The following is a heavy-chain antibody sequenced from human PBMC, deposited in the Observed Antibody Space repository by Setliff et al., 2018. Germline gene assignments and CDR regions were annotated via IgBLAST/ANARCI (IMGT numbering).Heavy chain of an antibody. CDR1: ASTFSNYW. J-gene: IGHJ5*02. CDR2: IYPDDSDT. Sequence: GESLKISCKDSASTFSNYWIVWVRQMPGKGLEWMGMIYPDDSDTKYHPSFQGQVTISADKSISTAYLQWSSLKASDTAMYYCSRALYPSSFIGHNWFDPWGQGTLVTVSS. V-gene: IGHV5-51*01. D-gene: IGHD2-2*01. CDR3: SRALYPSSFIGHNWFDP.